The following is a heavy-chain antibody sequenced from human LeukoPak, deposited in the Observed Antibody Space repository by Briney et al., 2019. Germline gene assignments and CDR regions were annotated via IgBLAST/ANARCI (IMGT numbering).Heavy chain of an antibody. CDR2: IKQDGSEK. J-gene: IGHJ2*01. CDR3: ARDVSRTRGAYFDL. V-gene: IGHV3-7*01. CDR1: GFTFSSYW. Sequence: GGSLRLSCAASGFTFSSYWMSWVRQAPGKGLEWVANIKQDGSEKYYVDSVKGRFTISRDNAKNSLYLQMNSLRAEDTAVYYCARDVSRTRGAYFDLWGRGXLVTVSS. D-gene: IGHD3-10*01.